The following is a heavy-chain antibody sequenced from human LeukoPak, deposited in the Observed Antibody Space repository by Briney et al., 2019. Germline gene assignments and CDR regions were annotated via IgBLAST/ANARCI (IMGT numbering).Heavy chain of an antibody. J-gene: IGHJ3*02. CDR2: ISSSSSYM. Sequence: GGSLRLSCAASGFTFSSYEMNWVRQAPGKGLEWVSSISSSSSYMYYADSVKGRFTISRDNAKNSLYLQMNSLRAEDTAVYYCARGKKQWPQGAFDIWGQGTMVTVSS. D-gene: IGHD6-19*01. CDR1: GFTFSSYE. V-gene: IGHV3-21*01. CDR3: ARGKKQWPQGAFDI.